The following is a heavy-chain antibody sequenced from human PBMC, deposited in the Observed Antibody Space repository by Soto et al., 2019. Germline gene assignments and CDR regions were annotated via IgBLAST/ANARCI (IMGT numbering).Heavy chain of an antibody. J-gene: IGHJ4*02. V-gene: IGHV4-30-2*01. CDR1: GGSISSGGYS. Sequence: QLQLQESGSGLVKPSQTLSLTCAVSGGSISSGGYSWSWSRQPPGKGLEWIGYIYHSGRTYYNPSNQTRVTLSADRTKNQFSLKPSSVTAADTAVYSCAGVPAYWCQGTLVTVSS. CDR3: AGVPAY. CDR2: IYHSGRT.